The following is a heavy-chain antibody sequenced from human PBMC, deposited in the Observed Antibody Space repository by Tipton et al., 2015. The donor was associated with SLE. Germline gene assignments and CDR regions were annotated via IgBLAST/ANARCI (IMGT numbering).Heavy chain of an antibody. J-gene: IGHJ3*02. Sequence: QLVQSGAEVKKPGESLKISCEGSGFRFSTYWIAWVRQMPGKGLEWMGIIYVGDSQIRYSPSFQGQVTISADRSTSTAYLQWSSLNTSDTAMYYCARPRYSTSWYGFDIWGQGTMVAVSS. CDR2: IYVGDSQI. V-gene: IGHV5-51*03. CDR3: ARPRYSTSWYGFDI. D-gene: IGHD6-13*01. CDR1: GFRFSTYW.